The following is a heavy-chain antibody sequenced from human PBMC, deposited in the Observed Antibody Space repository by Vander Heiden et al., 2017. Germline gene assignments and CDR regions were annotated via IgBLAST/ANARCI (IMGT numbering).Heavy chain of an antibody. CDR2: MSWHSGSI. Sequence: VQLVASGGGVVQPGGSLRLSCAASVFAFDDYAVHWVRQAPGKGLEWVSGMSWHSGSIGYSHSVTGRFTISRDNANTSLYRQINSRISQNTASYYGAKSLVPCCDGGGPRAFDFWGQGTLGTVSS. J-gene: IGHJ3*01. D-gene: IGHD3-10*01. CDR3: AKSLVPCCDGGGPRAFDF. V-gene: IGHV3-9*01. CDR1: VFAFDDYA.